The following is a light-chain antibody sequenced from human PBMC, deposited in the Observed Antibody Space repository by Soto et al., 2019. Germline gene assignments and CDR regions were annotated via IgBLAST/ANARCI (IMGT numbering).Light chain of an antibody. J-gene: IGKJ5*01. V-gene: IGKV3-20*01. Sequence: EIVLTQSPGTRSLSPGERATLSCMASQSVSSSYLAWYQQKPGQAPRLLIYGASSRATGIPDRFSGSGSGTDFTLTISRLEPEDFAVYYCQQYGSSPPITFGQGTRLEIK. CDR3: QQYGSSPPIT. CDR1: QSVSSSY. CDR2: GAS.